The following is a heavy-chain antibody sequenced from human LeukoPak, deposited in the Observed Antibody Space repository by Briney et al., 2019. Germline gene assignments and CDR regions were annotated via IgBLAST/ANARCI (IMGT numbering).Heavy chain of an antibody. CDR2: FDPEDGET. V-gene: IGHV1-24*01. D-gene: IGHD3-22*01. CDR3: ATVTYYYDSSGYFF. J-gene: IGHJ4*02. CDR1: GYTFTSYD. Sequence: ASVKVSCKASGYTFTSYDINWVRQAPGKGLEWMGGFDPEDGETIYAQKFQGRVTMTEDTSTDTVYMELSSLRSEDTAVYYCATVTYYYDSSGYFFWGQGTLVTVSS.